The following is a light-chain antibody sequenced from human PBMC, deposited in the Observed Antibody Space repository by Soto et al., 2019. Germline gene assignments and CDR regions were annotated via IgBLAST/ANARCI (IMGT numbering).Light chain of an antibody. J-gene: IGKJ1*01. CDR2: GAT. V-gene: IGKV3-15*01. CDR3: QQYRSWPRT. Sequence: EIMLTQSPATLSVSQRETATLSCSASQNVLSDLAWYQQKPGQAPRLLLYGATTRATDAPAKFRGRGSRTEFSLTISSLQSEDSATYYCQQYRSWPRTFGQGTKVDIK. CDR1: QNVLSD.